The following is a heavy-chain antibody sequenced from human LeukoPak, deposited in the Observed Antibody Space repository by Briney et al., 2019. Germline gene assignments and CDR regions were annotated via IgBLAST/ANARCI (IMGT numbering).Heavy chain of an antibody. J-gene: IGHJ4*02. D-gene: IGHD3-10*01. CDR1: DDSISDYY. Sequence: SETLSLTCTVSDDSISDYYRGWIRQPPGKGLEWIRQSNYSGSHSYYPSRKSQVPISMDTPNTHISLNITSVTATDTAVNYCARDSATGDFESWGQGTLVA. CDR2: SNYSGSH. V-gene: IGHV4-59*06. CDR3: ARDSATGDFES.